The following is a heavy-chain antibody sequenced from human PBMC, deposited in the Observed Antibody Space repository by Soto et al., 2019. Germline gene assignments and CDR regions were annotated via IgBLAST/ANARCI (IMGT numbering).Heavy chain of an antibody. CDR2: ISGSGGST. CDR1: GFTFSSYA. CDR3: AKAGSSGYYHLYYFDY. Sequence: GGSLRLSCAASGFTFSSYAMSWVRQAPGKGLEWVSAISGSGGSTYYADSAKGRFTISRDNSKNTLYLQMNSLRAEDTAVYYCAKAGSSGYYHLYYFDYWGQGTLVTVSS. V-gene: IGHV3-23*01. D-gene: IGHD3-22*01. J-gene: IGHJ4*02.